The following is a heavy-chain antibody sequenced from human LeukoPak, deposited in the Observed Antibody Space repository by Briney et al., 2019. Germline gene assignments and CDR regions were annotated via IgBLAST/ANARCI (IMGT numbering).Heavy chain of an antibody. Sequence: GGSLRLSCAASGFTFRNHWMSWVRQAPGRGLEWVVSITPDGSGDYYLDSVKGRFTISRDNAENSLFLQMSSLGAEDTAVYYCARLMGTVTTYDYWGQGTLVTVSS. J-gene: IGHJ4*02. CDR3: ARLMGTVTTYDY. D-gene: IGHD1-7*01. V-gene: IGHV3-7*01. CDR2: ITPDGSGD. CDR1: GFTFRNHW.